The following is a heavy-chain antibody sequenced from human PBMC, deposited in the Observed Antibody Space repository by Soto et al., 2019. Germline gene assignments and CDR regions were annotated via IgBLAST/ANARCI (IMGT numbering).Heavy chain of an antibody. Sequence: GGSLRLSCAASGFTFSGSAMHWVRQASGKGLEWVGRIRSKANSYATAYAASVKGRFTISRDDSKNTAYLQMNGLKTEDTAVYYCTTSTADYDYSYYYGMDVWGQGTTVTVSS. J-gene: IGHJ6*02. CDR2: IRSKANSYAT. CDR3: TTSTADYDYSYYYGMDV. CDR1: GFTFSGSA. D-gene: IGHD4-4*01. V-gene: IGHV3-73*01.